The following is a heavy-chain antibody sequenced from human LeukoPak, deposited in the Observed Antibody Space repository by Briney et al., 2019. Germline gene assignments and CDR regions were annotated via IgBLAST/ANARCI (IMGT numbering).Heavy chain of an antibody. CDR3: APRSQSLGSFDF. V-gene: IGHV3-23*01. Sequence: GGSLRLSCAASGFTFSSYAMSWVRQAPGKGLEWVSAISGSGGSTYYADSVKGRFTISRDNSKNTLYLQMNSLRPEDTAVYYCAPRSQSLGSFDFWSQGTVVTVSS. D-gene: IGHD3-10*01. CDR1: GFTFSSYA. CDR2: ISGSGGST. J-gene: IGHJ3*01.